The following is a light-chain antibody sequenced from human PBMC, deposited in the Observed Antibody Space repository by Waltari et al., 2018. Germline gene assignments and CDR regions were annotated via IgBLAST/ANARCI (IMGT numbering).Light chain of an antibody. J-gene: IGLJ1*01. V-gene: IGLV2-23*02. CDR3: CSYAGRGTYV. Sequence: QSALTQPASVSGPPGQSITSSCRGPPSEVGSHDLVPWYQQPPGEAPKLLICEVFKRPPDTSSRFSGAKSGSTASLTISGLQPEDEADYYCCSYAGRGTYVFGSGTKVTVL. CDR2: EVF. CDR1: PSEVGSHDL.